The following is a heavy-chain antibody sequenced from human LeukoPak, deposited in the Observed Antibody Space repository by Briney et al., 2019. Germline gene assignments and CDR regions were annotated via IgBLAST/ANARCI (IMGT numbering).Heavy chain of an antibody. CDR1: GFTFSSYA. CDR2: ISGSGGST. Sequence: PGRSLRLSCAASGFTFSSYAMSWVRQAPGKGLEWVSAISGSGGSTYYADSVKGRFTISRDNSKNTLYLQMNSLRAEDTAVYYCAKQVTYYYDSSGYYDAFDIWGQGTMVTVSS. CDR3: AKQVTYYYDSSGYYDAFDI. J-gene: IGHJ3*02. V-gene: IGHV3-23*01. D-gene: IGHD3-22*01.